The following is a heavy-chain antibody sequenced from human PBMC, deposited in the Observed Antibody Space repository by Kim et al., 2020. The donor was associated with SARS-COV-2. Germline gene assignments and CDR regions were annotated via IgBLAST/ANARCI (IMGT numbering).Heavy chain of an antibody. D-gene: IGHD3-16*01. CDR1: GFTFSSNW. CDR2: IKHDGSEK. V-gene: IGHV3-7*03. J-gene: IGHJ4*02. Sequence: GGSLRLSCAASGFTFSSNWMSWARQAPGKGLEWVANIKHDGSEKYYVYSVKGRFTISRDNSKNSLYLQMNSLRAEDTAVYYCATGGGGDYWGQGALVTVS. CDR3: ATGGGGDY.